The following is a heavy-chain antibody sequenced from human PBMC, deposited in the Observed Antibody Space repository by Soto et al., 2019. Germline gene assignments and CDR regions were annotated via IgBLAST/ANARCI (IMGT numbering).Heavy chain of an antibody. D-gene: IGHD3-10*01. CDR1: GGSVSSVNAY. V-gene: IGHV4-30-4*01. J-gene: IGHJ4*02. CDR3: ARDNYGSGSYSPFDY. Sequence: SEPLSLTCNVSGGSVSSVNAYWSWIRQPPGKGLEWIGYIFYRGSTSYNPSLRSRVSISMDTSKNQFSLTLSSVTAADTAVYYCARDNYGSGSYSPFDYWGPGTLVTVSS. CDR2: IFYRGST.